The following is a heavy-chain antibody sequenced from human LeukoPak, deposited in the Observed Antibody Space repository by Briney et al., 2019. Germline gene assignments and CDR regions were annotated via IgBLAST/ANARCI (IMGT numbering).Heavy chain of an antibody. V-gene: IGHV4-34*01. CDR3: ARAGTGDRSAVFDS. Sequence: SETLSLTCAVYGGSFSGYYWNWIRQSPGKGLEWIGEINYNGGTNYNPSLKSRVTMSVDTSKNQFSLKLGSVTAADTALYYCARAGTGDRSAVFDSWGQGILVTVSS. J-gene: IGHJ4*02. CDR1: GGSFSGYY. D-gene: IGHD7-27*01. CDR2: INYNGGT.